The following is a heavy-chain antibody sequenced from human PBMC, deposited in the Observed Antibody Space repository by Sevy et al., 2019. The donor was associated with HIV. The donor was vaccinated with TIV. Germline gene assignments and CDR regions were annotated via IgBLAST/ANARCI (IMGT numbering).Heavy chain of an antibody. CDR1: GFTFNSYS. Sequence: GGSLRLSCAASGFTFNSYSMRWVRQAPGKGLEWVAHITYDGSEKYYVDSVKGRFTISRDNSQNSPFLQMNNLRAEDTAVYYCAREGSPYDTDDYYYGMDVWGQGTTVTVSS. J-gene: IGHJ6*02. D-gene: IGHD5-12*01. CDR2: ITYDGSEK. CDR3: AREGSPYDTDDYYYGMDV. V-gene: IGHV3-7*01.